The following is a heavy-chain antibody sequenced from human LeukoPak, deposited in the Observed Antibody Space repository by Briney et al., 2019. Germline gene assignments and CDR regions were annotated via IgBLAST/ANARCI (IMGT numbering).Heavy chain of an antibody. CDR2: ISYSGIT. CDR1: GVSVTTSGYY. Sequence: KPSEPLSLTCTVLGVSVTTSGYYGAWIRQPPARGLEWIGSISYSGITYYKPSLRGRVTISGDTAKNQFSLKLSSVTAADTAVYYCARHNDYASLMDVWGQGTTVTVSS. V-gene: IGHV4-39*01. J-gene: IGHJ6*02. D-gene: IGHD2-2*01. CDR3: ARHNDYASLMDV.